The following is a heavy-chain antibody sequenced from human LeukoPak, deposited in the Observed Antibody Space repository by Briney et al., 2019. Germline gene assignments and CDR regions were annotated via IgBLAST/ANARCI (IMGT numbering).Heavy chain of an antibody. D-gene: IGHD7-27*01. CDR1: RFTFSSYA. Sequence: GGSLRLSRAPSRFTFSSYAMSWVCPAPRKGLEGVSAINGSGGSTYYADSVKGRFTISRDNSKNTLYLQMNSLRADDTAVYYCAKEWGCRFDYWGQGTLVTVSS. CDR2: INGSGGST. CDR3: AKEWGCRFDY. V-gene: IGHV3-23*01. J-gene: IGHJ4*02.